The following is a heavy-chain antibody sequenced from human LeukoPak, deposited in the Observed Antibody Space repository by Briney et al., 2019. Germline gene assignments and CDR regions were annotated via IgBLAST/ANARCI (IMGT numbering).Heavy chain of an antibody. J-gene: IGHJ4*02. V-gene: IGHV4-39*01. CDR1: GDSISSSTYY. CDR3: ARHFQYSSGWIDY. D-gene: IGHD6-19*01. CDR2: IYYSGST. Sequence: SETLSLTCTVSGDSISSSTYYWGWIRQPPGKGLEWIGSIYYSGSTYYNPSLKSRVTISVDTSRNQFSLELSSVTAADTAVYYCARHFQYSSGWIDYWGQGTLVTVSS.